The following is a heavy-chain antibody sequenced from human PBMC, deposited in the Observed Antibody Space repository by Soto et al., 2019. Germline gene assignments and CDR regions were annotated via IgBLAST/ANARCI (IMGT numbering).Heavy chain of an antibody. CDR3: ARLVGATGDDY. J-gene: IGHJ4*02. Sequence: SETLSLTCAVYGGSFSGYYWSWIRQPPGKGLEWIGEINHSGSTNYNPSLKSRVTIPVDTSKNQFSLKLSSVTAADTAVYYCARLVGATGDDYWGQGTLVTVSS. D-gene: IGHD1-26*01. V-gene: IGHV4-34*01. CDR2: INHSGST. CDR1: GGSFSGYY.